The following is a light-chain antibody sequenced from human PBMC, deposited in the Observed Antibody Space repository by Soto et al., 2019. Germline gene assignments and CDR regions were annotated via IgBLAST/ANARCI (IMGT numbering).Light chain of an antibody. CDR1: QSVSGN. CDR3: QQYNYWPPYT. CDR2: GAS. J-gene: IGKJ2*01. V-gene: IGKV3-15*01. Sequence: ELVMTQSPATLSVSPGDRATLSCRASQSVSGNLAWYQQKPGQAPRLLIYGASTRATGIPARFSGSGSGTEFTLTISSLQSEDFAVYYCQQYNYWPPYTFGQGTKLEIK.